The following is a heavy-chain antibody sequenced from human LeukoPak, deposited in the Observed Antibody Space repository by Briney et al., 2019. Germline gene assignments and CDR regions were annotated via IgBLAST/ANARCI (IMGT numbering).Heavy chain of an antibody. CDR3: ARALKNFYYYYYMDV. CDR1: GFTFSSYE. Sequence: GGSLRLSCAASGFTFSSYEMNWVRQAPGKGLEWVSYISSSSTTIYYVDSVKGRFTISRDNAKNSLYLQMNSLRAEDTAVYYCARALKNFYYYYYMDVWGKGTTVTVSS. J-gene: IGHJ6*03. CDR2: ISSSSTTI. V-gene: IGHV3-48*01.